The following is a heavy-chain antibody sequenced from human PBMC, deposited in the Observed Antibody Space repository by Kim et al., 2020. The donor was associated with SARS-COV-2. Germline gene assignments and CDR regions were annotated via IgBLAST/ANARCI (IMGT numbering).Heavy chain of an antibody. J-gene: IGHJ3*02. CDR1: GFTFSNYC. CDR2: INSDGSST. V-gene: IGHV3-74*01. CDR3: ARDAGGSYGDAFDI. D-gene: IGHD1-26*01. Sequence: GGSLRLSCAASGFTFSNYCMHWVRQAPGKGLVWVSRINSDGSSTCYADSVQGRLTISRDNAKNTLSLQMNSLRAEDTAVYYCARDAGGSYGDAFDIWGQGTMVTVSS.